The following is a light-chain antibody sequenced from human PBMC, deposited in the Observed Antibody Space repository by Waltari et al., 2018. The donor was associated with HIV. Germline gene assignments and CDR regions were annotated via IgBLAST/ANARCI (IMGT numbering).Light chain of an antibody. V-gene: IGLV2-14*03. CDR3: ESYTSTSVWV. J-gene: IGLJ3*02. CDR1: SSDVGGYNF. CDR2: DFT. Sequence: QSALTQPASVSGSPGQSITISCTGSSSDVGGYNFVSWYQQHPGKAPRVLFYDFTSRPSGVSDVCSGSRSGDTASRTFSGLQPEDEAEYYCESYTSTSVWVLGGGTRLTVL.